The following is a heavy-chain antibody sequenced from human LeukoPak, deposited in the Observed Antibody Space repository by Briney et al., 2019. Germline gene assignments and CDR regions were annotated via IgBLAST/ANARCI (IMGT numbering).Heavy chain of an antibody. CDR2: INPNSGGT. CDR3: ARAVGYYDSSGYYSNFDY. D-gene: IGHD3-22*01. V-gene: IGHV1-2*02. Sequence: ASVRVSCKASGYTFTVYYMHWVRQAPGQGLEWMGWINPNSGGTNYAQKFQGRVTMTRDTSISTAYMELSRLRSDDTAVYYCARAVGYYDSSGYYSNFDYWGQGTLVTVSS. CDR1: GYTFTVYY. J-gene: IGHJ4*02.